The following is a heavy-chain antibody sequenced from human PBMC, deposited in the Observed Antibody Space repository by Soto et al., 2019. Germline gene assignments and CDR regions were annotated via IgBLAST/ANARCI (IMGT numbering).Heavy chain of an antibody. CDR3: ARVGYDFWSGYPVWTTGYYGMDV. CDR1: GGSISSGGYS. Sequence: SETLSLTCAVSGGSISSGGYSWSWTRQPPGKGLEWIGYMYHSGSTYYNPSLKSRVTISIDRSKNQFSLKLSSVTAADTAVYYCARVGYDFWSGYPVWTTGYYGMDVWGQGTTVTVSS. J-gene: IGHJ6*02. V-gene: IGHV4-30-2*01. CDR2: MYHSGST. D-gene: IGHD3-3*01.